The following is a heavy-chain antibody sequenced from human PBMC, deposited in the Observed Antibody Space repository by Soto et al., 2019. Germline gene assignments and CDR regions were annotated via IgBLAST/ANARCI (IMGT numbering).Heavy chain of an antibody. CDR2: ISPGDVDT. Sequence: GESLKISCKGSGYTFSSYRIGWVRQVPGKGLEWMGIISPGDVDTRYSPSLQGQVTISAEKSIRTAYLHWSSLTASETPMYYCARRGPGDYHGVGWLDSWGQGTQVTVPQ. D-gene: IGHD3-10*01. J-gene: IGHJ5*01. CDR1: GYTFSSYR. V-gene: IGHV5-51*01. CDR3: ARRGPGDYHGVGWLDS.